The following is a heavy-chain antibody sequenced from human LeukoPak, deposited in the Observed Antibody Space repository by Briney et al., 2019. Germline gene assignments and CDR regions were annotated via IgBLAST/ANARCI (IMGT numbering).Heavy chain of an antibody. CDR2: ISAYNGYT. D-gene: IGHD1-26*01. J-gene: IGHJ4*02. Sequence: ASVKVSCKASDYTFTNYDISRVRQAPGQGLEWMGWISAYNGYTSYAQKLRGRVTMTTDTSTSTAYMELRSLRSDDTAVYYCATDHGTYRRLDYWGQGTLVTVSS. CDR3: ATDHGTYRRLDY. CDR1: DYTFTNYD. V-gene: IGHV1-18*01.